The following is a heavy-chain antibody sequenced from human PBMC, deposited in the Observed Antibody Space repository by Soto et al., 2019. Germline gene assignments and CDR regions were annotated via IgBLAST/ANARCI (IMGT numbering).Heavy chain of an antibody. D-gene: IGHD3-3*01. Sequence: ASVKVSCKASGYTFTSYGISWVRQAPGQGLEWMGWISAYNGNTNYAQKLQGRVTMTTDTSTSTAYMELRSLRSDDTAVYYCARVLIFGVVIDYYYYYMDVWGKGTTVTVSS. J-gene: IGHJ6*03. CDR2: ISAYNGNT. V-gene: IGHV1-18*01. CDR3: ARVLIFGVVIDYYYYYMDV. CDR1: GYTFTSYG.